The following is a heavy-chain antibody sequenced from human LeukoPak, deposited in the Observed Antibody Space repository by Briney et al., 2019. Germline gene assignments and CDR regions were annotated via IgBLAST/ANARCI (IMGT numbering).Heavy chain of an antibody. Sequence: PGGSLRLSCAASGFTFTTYAMSGVREAPGKGLEGLSTISGGGTSTYYAGSVRGRFTISRDNSKNTLSLQMSSLRAEDTAVYHCAKSRSDWTHFDYWGQGALVTVSS. CDR1: GFTFTTYA. D-gene: IGHD1-1*01. CDR3: AKSRSDWTHFDY. CDR2: ISGGGTST. V-gene: IGHV3-23*01. J-gene: IGHJ4*02.